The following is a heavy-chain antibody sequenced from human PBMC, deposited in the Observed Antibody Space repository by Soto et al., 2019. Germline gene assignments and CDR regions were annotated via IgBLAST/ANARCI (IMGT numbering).Heavy chain of an antibody. J-gene: IGHJ4*02. Sequence: QVQLVQSGAEVKKPGASVKVSCKASGYTFTSYDINWVRQATGQGLEWMGWMNPNSGNTGYAQKFQGRVTMNRNTSIRTAYMELSSLRSEDTAVYYCARGVPAARDLHYWGQGTLVTVSS. CDR2: MNPNSGNT. CDR3: ARGVPAARDLHY. CDR1: GYTFTSYD. V-gene: IGHV1-8*01. D-gene: IGHD2-2*01.